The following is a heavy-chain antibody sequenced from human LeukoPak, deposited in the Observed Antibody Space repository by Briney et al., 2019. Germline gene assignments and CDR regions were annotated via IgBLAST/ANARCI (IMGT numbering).Heavy chain of an antibody. CDR2: TYYRSKWYN. D-gene: IGHD1-26*01. CDR3: AREGVGATMAN. Sequence: SQTLSLTCAISGETVSNKNAAWNWIMQSPSTVLQWLGRTYYRSKWYNDYAVSMKGRIDINPDTSKNQFSLRLNPVTPEDTAVYFCAREGVGATMANWGQGTLVTVSS. J-gene: IGHJ4*02. V-gene: IGHV6-1*01. CDR1: GETVSNKNAA.